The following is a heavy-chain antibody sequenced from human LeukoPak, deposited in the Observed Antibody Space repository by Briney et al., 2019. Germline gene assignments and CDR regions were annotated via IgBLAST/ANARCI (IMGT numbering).Heavy chain of an antibody. D-gene: IGHD2-2*03. CDR3: ARIGGLDRYYFDY. CDR1: GFTFSSYE. V-gene: IGHV3-48*03. J-gene: IGHJ4*02. Sequence: GGSLRLSCAASGFTFSSYEMNWVRQAPGKGLEWVSYISDSGSTIYYADSVKGRFTISRDNSKNTLYLQMNSLRAEDTAVYYCARIGGLDRYYFDYWGQGTLVTVSS. CDR2: ISDSGSTI.